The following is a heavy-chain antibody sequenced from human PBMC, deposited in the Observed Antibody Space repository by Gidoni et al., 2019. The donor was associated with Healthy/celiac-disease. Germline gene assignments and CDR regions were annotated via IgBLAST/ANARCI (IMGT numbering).Heavy chain of an antibody. J-gene: IGHJ5*02. CDR2: IYYSGRT. CDR1: GGSISSSSYY. D-gene: IGHD6-6*01. CDR3: AGQLALEGWFDP. Sequence: QLQLQESGPGLVKPSETLSLTCTVSGGSISSSSYYWGWIRQPPGKGLEWIGSIYYSGRTYYNPSLKSRVTISVDTSKNQFSLKLSSVTAADTAVYYCAGQLALEGWFDPWGQGTLVTVSS. V-gene: IGHV4-39*01.